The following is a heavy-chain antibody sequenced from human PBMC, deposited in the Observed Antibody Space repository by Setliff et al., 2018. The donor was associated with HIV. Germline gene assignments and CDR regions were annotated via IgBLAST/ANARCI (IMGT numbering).Heavy chain of an antibody. J-gene: IGHJ4*02. CDR2: INAGNGNT. Sequence: ASVKVSCKASGYIFTNYVIHWVRQAPGQRLEWLGWINAGNGNTKYSQKFQGRVTITRDTSASTAYMELSSLRPEDTAVYYCASPTAIPHWGQGTLVTVSS. CDR1: GYIFTNYV. CDR3: ASPTAIPH. V-gene: IGHV1-3*01. D-gene: IGHD2-21*02.